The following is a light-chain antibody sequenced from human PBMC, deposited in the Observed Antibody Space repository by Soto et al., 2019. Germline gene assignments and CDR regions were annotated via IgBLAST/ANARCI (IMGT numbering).Light chain of an antibody. Sequence: QSVLTQPASVSGSPGQSITISCTGTSSDVGGYNYVSWYQQHPGKAPKLMIYEVSNRPSGVSNRFSGSKSGNTASLTISGLQAEEEADYYCSSYTRSSTLGVFGTGTKVTV. V-gene: IGLV2-14*01. CDR3: SSYTRSSTLGV. CDR2: EVS. CDR1: SSDVGGYNY. J-gene: IGLJ1*01.